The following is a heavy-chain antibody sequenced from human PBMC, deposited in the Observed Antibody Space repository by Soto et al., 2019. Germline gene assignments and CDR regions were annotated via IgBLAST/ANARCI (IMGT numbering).Heavy chain of an antibody. CDR1: GFTFSSYW. J-gene: IGHJ2*01. D-gene: IGHD6-19*01. CDR2: ISTHGGST. V-gene: IGHV3-64*01. Sequence: PGGSLRLSCAASGFTFSSYWMHWVRQAPGKKLEYVSGISTHGGSTYYANSVKGRFTISRDNSKNTLYLQMGSLRAEDTDVYYCARVPGYSSGWYWYFDLWGRGTLVTVSS. CDR3: ARVPGYSSGWYWYFDL.